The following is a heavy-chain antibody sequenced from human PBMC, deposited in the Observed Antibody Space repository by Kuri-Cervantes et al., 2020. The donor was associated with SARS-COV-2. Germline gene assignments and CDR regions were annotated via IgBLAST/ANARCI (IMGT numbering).Heavy chain of an antibody. V-gene: IGHV3-23*01. D-gene: IGHD2-15*01. CDR3: AKIGTRYCSAGSCYVDY. CDR1: GFTFSSYG. CDR2: ISGSGGST. J-gene: IGHJ4*02. Sequence: GGSLRLSCAVSGFTFSSYGMHWVRQAPGKGLEWVSAISGSGGSTYYADSVKGRFTISRDNSKKTLYLQMNSLRAEDTAVYYCAKIGTRYCSAGSCYVDYWGQGTLVTVSS.